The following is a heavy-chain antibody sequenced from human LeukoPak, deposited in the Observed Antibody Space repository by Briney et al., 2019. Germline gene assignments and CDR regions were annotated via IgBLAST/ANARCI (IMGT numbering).Heavy chain of an antibody. Sequence: SETLSLTCTVSGGSMSSFYWSWIRQPLGKGLEWIGYMYYRGRTNYNPSLKSRVTISVDASKNQISLNLTSVTAADTAVYYCARGFSEEGWFDPWGPGTLVTVSS. CDR3: ARGFSEEGWFDP. J-gene: IGHJ5*02. CDR1: GGSMSSFY. V-gene: IGHV4-59*01. CDR2: MYYRGRT.